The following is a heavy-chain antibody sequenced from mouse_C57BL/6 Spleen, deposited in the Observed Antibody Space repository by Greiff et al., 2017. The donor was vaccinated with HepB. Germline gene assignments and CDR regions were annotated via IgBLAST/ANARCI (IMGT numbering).Heavy chain of an antibody. Sequence: EVQGVESGGGLVKPGGSLKLSCAASGFTFSSYTMSWVRQTPEKGLEWVATISGGGGNTYYPDSVKGRFTISRDNAKNTLYLQMSSLRSEDTALYYCARDGYYQYYFDYWGQGTTLTVSS. D-gene: IGHD2-3*01. V-gene: IGHV5-9*01. J-gene: IGHJ2*01. CDR1: GFTFSSYT. CDR3: ARDGYYQYYFDY. CDR2: ISGGGGNT.